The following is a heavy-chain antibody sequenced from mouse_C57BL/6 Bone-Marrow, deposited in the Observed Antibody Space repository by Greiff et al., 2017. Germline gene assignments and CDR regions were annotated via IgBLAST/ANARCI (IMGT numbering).Heavy chain of an antibody. CDR1: GYTFTSYW. CDR2: IDPSDSYT. Sequence: VQLQQSGAELVMPGASVKLSCKASGYTFTSYWMHWVKQRPGQGLEWIGEIDPSDSYTNYNQTFEGKSTLTVGKSSSTAYMQLSSLTSEDSAVYYCANLLAYWGQGTLVTVSA. V-gene: IGHV1-69*01. CDR3: ANLLAY. J-gene: IGHJ3*01.